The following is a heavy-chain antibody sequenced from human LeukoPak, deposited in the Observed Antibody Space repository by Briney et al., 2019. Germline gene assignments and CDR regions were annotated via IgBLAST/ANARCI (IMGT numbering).Heavy chain of an antibody. J-gene: IGHJ4*02. D-gene: IGHD6-19*01. V-gene: IGHV3-30-3*02. CDR3: AKRSGTASLGGTNFDY. Sequence: GGSLRLSCAASGFTFSSYAMHWVRQAPGKGLERVAVISYDGSNKYYADSVKGRFTISRDNSKSTLYLEMNSLRAEDTAVYYCAKRSGTASLGGTNFDYWGQGTRVTVSS. CDR2: ISYDGSNK. CDR1: GFTFSSYA.